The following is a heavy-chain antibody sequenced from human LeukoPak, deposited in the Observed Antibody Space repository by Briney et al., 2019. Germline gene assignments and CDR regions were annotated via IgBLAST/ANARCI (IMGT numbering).Heavy chain of an antibody. CDR2: IKSKDDGETT. CDR1: GFTFTNGW. V-gene: IGHV3-15*01. J-gene: IGHJ4*02. Sequence: PGGSLRLSCAASGFTFTNGWMTWVRQAPGKGLEWVGRIKSKDDGETTDYGAPVKGRFTMSRDDSKATLYLQMNFLQAEDTAVYYCATDLGLTMIRGVIVHWGQGALVIVSS. CDR3: ATDLGLTMIRGVIVH. D-gene: IGHD3-10*01.